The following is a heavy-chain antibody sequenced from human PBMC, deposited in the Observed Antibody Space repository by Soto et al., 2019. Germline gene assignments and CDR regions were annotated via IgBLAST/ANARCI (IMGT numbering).Heavy chain of an antibody. Sequence: SETLSLTCTVSGGSISSGGYYWSWIRQHPGKGLEWIGYIYYSGSTYYNPSLKSRVTISVDTSKNQFSLKLSSVTAADTAVYYCASVYCSGGSCAFDPWGQGNLVTVSS. J-gene: IGHJ5*02. CDR1: GGSISSGGYY. D-gene: IGHD2-15*01. CDR2: IYYSGST. V-gene: IGHV4-31*03. CDR3: ASVYCSGGSCAFDP.